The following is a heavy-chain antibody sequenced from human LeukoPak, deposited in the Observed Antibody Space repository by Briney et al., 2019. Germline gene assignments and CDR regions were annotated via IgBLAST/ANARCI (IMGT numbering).Heavy chain of an antibody. CDR2: INQDGSTE. J-gene: IGHJ3*02. D-gene: IGHD2-15*01. CDR3: TGERLAGGFDI. CDR1: GFTSTNFW. V-gene: IGHV3-7*01. Sequence: GGSLRLSCAASGFTSTNFWIHWVCQAPGKGLEWVANINQDGSTEQYVGSVKGRFTIFRDNAKNSVYLQMNSLIVDDTAVYYCTGERLAGGFDIWGQGTLVTVSS.